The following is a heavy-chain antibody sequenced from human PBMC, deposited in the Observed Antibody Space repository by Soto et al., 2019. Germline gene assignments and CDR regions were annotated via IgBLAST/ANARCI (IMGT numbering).Heavy chain of an antibody. CDR1: GGSISSGGYY. Sequence: QVQLQESGPGLVKPSQTLSLTCTVSGGSISSGGYYWSWIRQHPGKGLEWIGYIYSSGSTYYNPALKSRVTISVDTSKNQFSLKLSSVTAADTAVYYCARLVPAANDDYFDYWGQGTLVTVSS. D-gene: IGHD2-2*01. V-gene: IGHV4-31*03. CDR3: ARLVPAANDDYFDY. CDR2: IYSSGST. J-gene: IGHJ4*02.